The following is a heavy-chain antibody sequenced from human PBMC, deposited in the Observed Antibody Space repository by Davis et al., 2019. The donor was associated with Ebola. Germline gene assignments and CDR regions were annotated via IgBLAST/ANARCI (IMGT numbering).Heavy chain of an antibody. CDR3: ARGWLRSGFDC. D-gene: IGHD5-12*01. Sequence: HSQTLSLTCAISGDRVSSGGWNWIRHSPTRGLEWLGRAYYTSQWNNDYAVSVRSRITINPDTSKNQFSLQLNSVTPEDTAVYYCARGWLRSGFDCWGQGTLVTVSS. CDR1: GDRVSSGG. J-gene: IGHJ4*02. V-gene: IGHV6-1*01. CDR2: AYYTSQWNN.